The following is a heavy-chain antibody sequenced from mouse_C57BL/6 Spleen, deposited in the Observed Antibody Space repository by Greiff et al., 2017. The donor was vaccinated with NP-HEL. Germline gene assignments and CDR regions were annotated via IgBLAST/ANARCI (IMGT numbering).Heavy chain of an antibody. V-gene: IGHV1-55*01. CDR2: IYPGSGST. CDR3: ARGPLYDYGFAY. D-gene: IGHD2-4*01. CDR1: GYTFTSYW. Sequence: QVQLQQPGAELVKPGASVKMSCKASGYTFTSYWITWVKQRPGQGLEWIGDIYPGSGSTNYNEKFKSKATLTVDTSSSTAYMQRSSLTSEDSAVYYCARGPLYDYGFAYWGQGTLVTVSA. J-gene: IGHJ3*01.